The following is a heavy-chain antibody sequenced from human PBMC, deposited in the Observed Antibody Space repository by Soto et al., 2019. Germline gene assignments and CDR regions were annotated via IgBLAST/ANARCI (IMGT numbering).Heavy chain of an antibody. D-gene: IGHD2-15*01. Sequence: GSLRIACAAPGFTFSIYAMSWVRQAPGKGLEWVSAISGSGGSTYYADSVKGRFTISRDNSKNTLYLQMNSLRAEDTAVYYCAKSVVVVAAGVGMDVWGQGTKVTVSS. CDR1: GFTFSIYA. CDR3: AKSVVVVAAGVGMDV. CDR2: ISGSGGST. V-gene: IGHV3-23*01. J-gene: IGHJ6*02.